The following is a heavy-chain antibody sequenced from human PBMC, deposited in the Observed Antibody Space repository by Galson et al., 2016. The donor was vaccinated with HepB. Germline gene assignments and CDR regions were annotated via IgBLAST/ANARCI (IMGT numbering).Heavy chain of an antibody. CDR1: GSIFSDYD. D-gene: IGHD2-2*01. V-gene: IGHV3-13*01. J-gene: IGHJ4*02. CDR2: IDSAGDT. Sequence: SLRLSCAASGSIFSDYDMHWVRQVTGKSLEWVSAIDSAGDTFYPGSVKGRFTISRENAKNSLYLQMNGLRAGDTAVYYCARALLGGGAGGSDTVAVPSAMDHWGQGTLVTVSS. CDR3: ARALLGGGAGGSDTVAVPSAMDH.